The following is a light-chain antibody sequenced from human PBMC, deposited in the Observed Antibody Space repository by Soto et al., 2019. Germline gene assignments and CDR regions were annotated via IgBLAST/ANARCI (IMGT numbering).Light chain of an antibody. J-gene: IGLJ1*01. Sequence: QSVLTQPASVSGSPGQSITISCTGTSSDVGSYNLVSWHQQHPGKAPKLMIYEVSKRPSGVSNRFSGSKSGNTASLTISGLQAEDEADYYCCSYAGSSFYVFVIGTKVTV. V-gene: IGLV2-23*02. CDR1: SSDVGSYNL. CDR3: CSYAGSSFYV. CDR2: EVS.